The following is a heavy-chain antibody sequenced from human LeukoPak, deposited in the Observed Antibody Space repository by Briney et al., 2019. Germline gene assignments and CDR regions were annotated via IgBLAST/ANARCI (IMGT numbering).Heavy chain of an antibody. CDR1: GGSIRGSIDY. J-gene: IGHJ4*02. CDR3: ARNESVLGTTGLNDFFDD. V-gene: IGHV4-39*01. Sequence: SETLSLTCTVSGGSIRGSIDYWGWIRQSPGKGLEWIGTIYYSGSTYYNPSLKSRVTISVDTSKNQFYVKLTSVTAADTAVYYCARNESVLGTTGLNDFFDDWGQGTLVTVSS. CDR2: IYYSGST. D-gene: IGHD1-26*01.